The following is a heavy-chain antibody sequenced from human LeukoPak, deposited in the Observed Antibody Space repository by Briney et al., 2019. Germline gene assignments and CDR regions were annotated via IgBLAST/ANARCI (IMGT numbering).Heavy chain of an antibody. CDR1: GFGFSGYW. D-gene: IGHD3-10*01. Sequence: PGGSLRLSCAGSGFGFSGYWIHWVRQVPGKGLAWVSRIDSAGARIQYAGSVKGRCTISRDNAKNTVYLQMNSLRPEDTAVYYCVADSENRSGGDFWGQGTLVTVSS. V-gene: IGHV3-74*01. CDR2: IDSAGARI. CDR3: VADSENRSGGDF. J-gene: IGHJ4*02.